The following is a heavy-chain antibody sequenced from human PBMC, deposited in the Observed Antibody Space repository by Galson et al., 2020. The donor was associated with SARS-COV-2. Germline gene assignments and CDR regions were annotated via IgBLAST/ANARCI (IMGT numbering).Heavy chain of an antibody. Sequence: GGSLRLSCSASGFTFDNYAMNWVRQVPGKGLEWVSSIINSGIDTYYAPSVKDRFTISRDNSQNMLYLQMNNLRAEDTALYYCAKAPLTACGGARCYPFDYWGRGTLVIVSS. J-gene: IGHJ4*02. V-gene: IGHV3-23*01. CDR3: AKAPLTACGGARCYPFDY. CDR1: GFTFDNYA. D-gene: IGHD2-21*01. CDR2: IINSGIDT.